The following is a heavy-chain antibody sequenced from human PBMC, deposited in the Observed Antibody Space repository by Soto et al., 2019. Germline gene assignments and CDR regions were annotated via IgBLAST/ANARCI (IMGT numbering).Heavy chain of an antibody. J-gene: IGHJ6*02. V-gene: IGHV3-72*01. CDR2: TRNKANSYTT. CDR1: GFTFSDHY. Sequence: PGGSLRLSCAASGFTFSDHYMDWVRQAPGKGLEWVGRTRNKANSYTTEYAAPVKGRFTISRDDSKNSLYLQMNSLKTEDTAVYYCAREGRYCSGGSCYYYYYGMDVWGQGTTVTVSS. CDR3: AREGRYCSGGSCYYYYYGMDV. D-gene: IGHD2-15*01.